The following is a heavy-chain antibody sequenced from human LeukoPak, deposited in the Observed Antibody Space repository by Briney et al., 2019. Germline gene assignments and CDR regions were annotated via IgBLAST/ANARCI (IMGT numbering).Heavy chain of an antibody. D-gene: IGHD1-26*01. V-gene: IGHV4-59*01. Sequence: SETLSLTCTVSGGSISSYYWSWIRQPPGKGLEWVGYIYYSGSTSYNPSLKSRVTISVDTSKKQFSLKLSSVTAADTAFYYCARYIVSYPHDAFDIWGQGTMVTVSS. CDR3: ARYIVSYPHDAFDI. CDR2: IYYSGST. J-gene: IGHJ3*02. CDR1: GGSISSYY.